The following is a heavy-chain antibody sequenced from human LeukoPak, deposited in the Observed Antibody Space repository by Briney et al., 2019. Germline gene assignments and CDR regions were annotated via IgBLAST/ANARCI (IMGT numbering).Heavy chain of an antibody. CDR2: FSVRYNVI. CDR3: AKVIEYYYDSSGFTDAFDI. V-gene: IGHV3-21*05. D-gene: IGHD3-22*01. Sequence: GGSLRLSCAASGFSLTNFDMNWIRQAPGKGLEWVSFFSVRYNVIYYADSVKGRFTISRDNAENSLYLQMNSLRVEDTAVYYCAKVIEYYYDSSGFTDAFDIWGQGTMVTVSS. CDR1: GFSLTNFD. J-gene: IGHJ3*02.